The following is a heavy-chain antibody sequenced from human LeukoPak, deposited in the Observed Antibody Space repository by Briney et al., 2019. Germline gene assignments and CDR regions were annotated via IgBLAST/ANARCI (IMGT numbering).Heavy chain of an antibody. CDR3: ARVPLITMIVVVPPDY. CDR2: ISYDGSNK. V-gene: IGHV3-30-3*01. CDR1: GFTFSILD. Sequence: GGSLRLSCAASGFTFSILDMSWVRQAPGKGLEWVAVISYDGSNKYYADSVKGRFTISRDNSKNTLYLQMNSLRAEDTAVYYCARVPLITMIVVVPPDYWGQGTLVTVSS. J-gene: IGHJ4*02. D-gene: IGHD3-22*01.